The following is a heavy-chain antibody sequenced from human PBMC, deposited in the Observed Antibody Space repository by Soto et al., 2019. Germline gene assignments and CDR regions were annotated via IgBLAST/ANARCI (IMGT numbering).Heavy chain of an antibody. CDR2: ISYDGSNK. V-gene: IGHV3-30*18. Sequence: QVQLVESGGGVVQPGRSLRLSCAASGFTFSSYGMHWVRQAPGKGLEWVAVISYDGSNKYYADSVKGRFTISRDNSKNTLYLQMNSLRAEDTAVYYCAKGSIGGALDYWGQGTLVTVSS. D-gene: IGHD6-19*01. CDR3: AKGSIGGALDY. CDR1: GFTFSSYG. J-gene: IGHJ4*02.